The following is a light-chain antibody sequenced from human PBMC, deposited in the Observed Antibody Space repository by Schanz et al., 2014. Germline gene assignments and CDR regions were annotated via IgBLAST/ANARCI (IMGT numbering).Light chain of an antibody. Sequence: QSVLTQSPSVSGAPGQRVTISCTGSSSNIGAGYDVHWYQQLPGTAPKLLIYGNSNRPSGVPDRFSGSKSGTSPSLAITGLQAEDEADYYCCSYAGTYTWVFGGGTKLTVL. V-gene: IGLV1-40*01. CDR1: SSNIGAGYD. CDR3: CSYAGTYTWV. CDR2: GNS. J-gene: IGLJ3*02.